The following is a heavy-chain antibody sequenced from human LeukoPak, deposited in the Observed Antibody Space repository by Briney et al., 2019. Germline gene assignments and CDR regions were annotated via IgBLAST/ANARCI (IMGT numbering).Heavy chain of an antibody. V-gene: IGHV4-59*08. D-gene: IGHD3-16*01. CDR3: ARHRQGERRFDP. J-gene: IGHJ5*02. Sequence: PSETLSLTCAVSGGSIRNNYWSWIRQPPGKGLEWIAYINYSGSTNYNPSLESRVTISVDTSKNLFSLKFTSVTAADTAVYYCARHRQGERRFDPWGEGTLVTVSS. CDR2: INYSGST. CDR1: GGSIRNNY.